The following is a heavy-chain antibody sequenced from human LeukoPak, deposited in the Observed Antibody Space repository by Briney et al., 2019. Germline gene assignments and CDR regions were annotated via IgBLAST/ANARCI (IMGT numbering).Heavy chain of an antibody. CDR1: GFTFITYG. V-gene: IGHV3-21*05. J-gene: IGHJ2*01. Sequence: PGGSLRLSCAASGFTFITYGMHWVRQAPGKGLEWLSYINTGSTYTNYANSVKGRFTISRDNAKNSLYLQLNSLRAEDTAVYYCTREDNWYFDLWGRGTLVTVSS. CDR3: TREDNWYFDL. CDR2: INTGSTYT.